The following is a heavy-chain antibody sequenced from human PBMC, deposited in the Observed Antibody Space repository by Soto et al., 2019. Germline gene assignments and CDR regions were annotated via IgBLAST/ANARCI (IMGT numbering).Heavy chain of an antibody. CDR1: GFTSTTYG. J-gene: IGHJ4*02. CDR2: ISYDGSHA. Sequence: QVQLVDSGGGVVQPGRSLRLSCAASGFTSTTYGMHWVRRAPGKGLEWVAVISYDGSHAYYADSVKGRFTISRDNSKNTLYLQINSLRAEDTAVYYCPKERTYSVASSFDYWGRGTLVTVSS. D-gene: IGHD1-26*01. CDR3: PKERTYSVASSFDY. V-gene: IGHV3-30*18.